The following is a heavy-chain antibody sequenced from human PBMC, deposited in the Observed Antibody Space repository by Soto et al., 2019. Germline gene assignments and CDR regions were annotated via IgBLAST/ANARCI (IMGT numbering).Heavy chain of an antibody. J-gene: IGHJ1*01. D-gene: IGHD2-21*01. Sequence: GGSLRLSCAASGFTFSSYGMHWVRQAPGKGLEWVAVIWYDGSNKYYADSVKGRFTISRDNSKNTLYLQMNSLRAEDTAVYYCARGPPQGNPYCGGDCMLQHWGQGTLVTVSS. CDR1: GFTFSSYG. CDR3: ARGPPQGNPYCGGDCMLQH. CDR2: IWYDGSNK. V-gene: IGHV3-33*01.